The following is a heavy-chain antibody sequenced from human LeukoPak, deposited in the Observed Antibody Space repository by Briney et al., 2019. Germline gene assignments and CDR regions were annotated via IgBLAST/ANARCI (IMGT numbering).Heavy chain of an antibody. D-gene: IGHD2-15*01. J-gene: IGHJ4*02. V-gene: IGHV3-23*01. CDR3: AKDGRIVVVVAASFDY. CDR1: GFTFSSYA. CDR2: ISGSGGST. Sequence: PGGSLRLSCAASGFTFSSYAMSWVRQAPGKGLEWVSAISGSGGSTYYADSVKGRFTISRDNSKNTLYLQMNSLRAEDTAVYYCAKDGRIVVVVAASFDYWGQGTLVTVSS.